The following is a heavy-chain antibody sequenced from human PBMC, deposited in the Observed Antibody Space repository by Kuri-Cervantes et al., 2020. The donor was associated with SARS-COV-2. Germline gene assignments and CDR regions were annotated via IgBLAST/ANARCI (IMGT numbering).Heavy chain of an antibody. V-gene: IGHV4-38-2*01. CDR2: IYHSGST. CDR1: GYSISSGYY. D-gene: IGHD1-7*01. CDR3: ARGVELGPARSYYYYMDV. J-gene: IGHJ6*03. Sequence: ESLKISCAVSGYSISSGYYWGWIRQPPGKGLEWIGSIYHSGSTYYNPSLKSRVTISVDTSKNQLSLKLSSVTAADTAVYYCARGVELGPARSYYYYMDVWGKGTTVTVSS.